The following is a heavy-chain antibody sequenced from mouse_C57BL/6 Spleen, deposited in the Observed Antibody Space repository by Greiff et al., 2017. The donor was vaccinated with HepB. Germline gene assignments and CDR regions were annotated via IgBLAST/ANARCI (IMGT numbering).Heavy chain of an antibody. J-gene: IGHJ4*01. V-gene: IGHV1-72*01. CDR1: GYTFTSYW. D-gene: IGHD1-1*01. CDR2: IDPNSGGT. Sequence: QVQLKQPGAELVKPGASVKLSCKASGYTFTSYWMHWVKQRPGRGLEWIGRIDPNSGGTKYNEKFKSKATLTVDKPSSTAYMQLSSLTSEDSAVYYCARPYYGSSHYAMDYWGQGTSVTVSS. CDR3: ARPYYGSSHYAMDY.